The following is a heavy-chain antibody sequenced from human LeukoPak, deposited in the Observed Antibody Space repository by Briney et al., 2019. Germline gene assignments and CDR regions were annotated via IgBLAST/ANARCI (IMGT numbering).Heavy chain of an antibody. CDR2: IMPVLDTG. Sequence: SVKVSCKASGGSFRRYAFAWVRQAPGQGLEWMGGIMPVLDTGSYAQGFQGRVTITADRSTSTAYMELRSLRPKDTALYYCAARDNGNDLLSYHAMDVWGNGTTVTVSS. CDR3: AARDNGNDLLSYHAMDV. V-gene: IGHV1-69*06. J-gene: IGHJ6*04. CDR1: GGSFRRYA. D-gene: IGHD1-1*01.